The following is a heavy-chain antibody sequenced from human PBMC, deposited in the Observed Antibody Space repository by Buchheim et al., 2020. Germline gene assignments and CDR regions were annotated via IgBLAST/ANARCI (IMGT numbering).Heavy chain of an antibody. CDR2: IYYSGST. CDR1: GGSISSYY. V-gene: IGHV4-59*01. J-gene: IGHJ4*02. D-gene: IGHD4-17*01. Sequence: QVQLQESGPGLVKPSETLSLTCTVSGGSISSYYRSWIRQPPGKGLEWIGYIYYSGSTNYNPSLTSRITITVDTSTNQISLKLSSVTAADTAVYYCARATVTYAGVDYWGQGTL. CDR3: ARATVTYAGVDY.